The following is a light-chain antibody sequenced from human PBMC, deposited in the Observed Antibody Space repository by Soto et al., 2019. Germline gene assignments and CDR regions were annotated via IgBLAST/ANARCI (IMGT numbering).Light chain of an antibody. Sequence: DIQMTQSPSTRSASVGDRVTITCRASQGISNYLAWVQQTPGKVPKLLIYAASTLESGAPSRFSGSGYGTEFTLTISSLQPEDFATYCCQQLNSYPLTFGGGTKVDIK. V-gene: IGKV1-9*01. J-gene: IGKJ4*01. CDR1: QGISNY. CDR3: QQLNSYPLT. CDR2: AAS.